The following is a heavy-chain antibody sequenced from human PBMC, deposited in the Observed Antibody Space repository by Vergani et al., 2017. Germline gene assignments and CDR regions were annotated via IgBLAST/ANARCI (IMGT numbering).Heavy chain of an antibody. CDR2: IKQDGSEK. CDR1: GFTFSSYW. V-gene: IGHV3-7*01. Sequence: EVQLVESGGGLVQPGGSLRLSCAASGFTFSSYWMSWVRQAPGKGLEWVANIKQDGSEKYYVDSVKGRFTITRDNAKNSLYLQMNSLRAEDTAVYYCARLCYYYYMDVWGKGTTVTVS. J-gene: IGHJ6*03. CDR3: ARLCYYYYMDV.